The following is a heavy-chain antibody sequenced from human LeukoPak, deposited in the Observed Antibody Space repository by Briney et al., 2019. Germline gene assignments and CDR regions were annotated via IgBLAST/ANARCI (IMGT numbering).Heavy chain of an antibody. CDR3: ARGGHDSSGYYYHDASDI. Sequence: PGGSLRLSCAASGFTFSSYSMNWVRQAPGKGLEWVSSISSSSSYIYYADSVKGRFTISRDNAKNSLYLQMNSLRAEDTAVYYCARGGHDSSGYYYHDASDIWGQGTMVTVSS. CDR1: GFTFSSYS. CDR2: ISSSSSYI. D-gene: IGHD3-22*01. J-gene: IGHJ3*02. V-gene: IGHV3-21*01.